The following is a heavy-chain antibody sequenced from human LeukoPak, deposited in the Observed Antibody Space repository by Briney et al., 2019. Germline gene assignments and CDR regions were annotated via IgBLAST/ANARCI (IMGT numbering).Heavy chain of an antibody. CDR1: GYTFTSYG. Sequence: ASVKVSCKASGYTFTSYGISWVRQAPGQGLEWMGWIHIYRGNTNCAQKFQGRVTMTTDTSTSTVYMEVRGLRSDDTAMYYCARDVGITVADSFDPWGQGTLVTVSS. J-gene: IGHJ5*02. D-gene: IGHD6-13*01. CDR2: IHIYRGNT. V-gene: IGHV1-18*01. CDR3: ARDVGITVADSFDP.